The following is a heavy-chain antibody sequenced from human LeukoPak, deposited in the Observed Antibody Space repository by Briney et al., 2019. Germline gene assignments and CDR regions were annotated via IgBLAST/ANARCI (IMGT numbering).Heavy chain of an antibody. D-gene: IGHD3-22*01. V-gene: IGHV3-30*04. CDR3: ARPHYYDSSGYLGMLDY. CDR2: ISYDGSNK. Sequence: GGSLRLSCAASGFTFSSYAMHWVRQAPGKGLEWVAVISYDGSNKYYADSVKGRFTISGDNSKNTLYLQMNSLRAEDTAVYYCARPHYYDSSGYLGMLDYWGQGTLVTVSS. CDR1: GFTFSSYA. J-gene: IGHJ4*02.